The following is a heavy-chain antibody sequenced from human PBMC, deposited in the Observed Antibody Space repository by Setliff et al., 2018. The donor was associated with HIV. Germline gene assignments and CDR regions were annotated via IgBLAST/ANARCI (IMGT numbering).Heavy chain of an antibody. D-gene: IGHD5-12*01. CDR2: IYYSGSA. CDR3: ARVVPREVAPGGFDI. V-gene: IGHV4-38-2*01. J-gene: IGHJ3*02. Sequence: SETLSLTCAVSGFSVSSGYYWGWIRQPPGKGLEWIASIYYSGSAYYAPSLKSRVTISVDTSKNQFSLKLTSVTAADTAVYFCARVVPREVAPGGFDIWGQGTMVTVSS. CDR1: GFSVSSGYY.